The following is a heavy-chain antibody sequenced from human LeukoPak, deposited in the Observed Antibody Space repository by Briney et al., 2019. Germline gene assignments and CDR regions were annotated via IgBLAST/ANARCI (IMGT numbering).Heavy chain of an antibody. D-gene: IGHD3-10*01. J-gene: IGHJ5*02. CDR3: ARLVTMVRGLRKFDP. CDR2: IYPGDSDT. CDR1: GCSFTSYW. Sequence: GESLKISCKGSGCSFTSYWIGWVRQMPGKGLEWMGIIYPGDSDTRYSPSFQGQVTISADKSISTAYLQWSSLKASDTAMYYCARLVTMVRGLRKFDPWGQGTLVTVSS. V-gene: IGHV5-51*01.